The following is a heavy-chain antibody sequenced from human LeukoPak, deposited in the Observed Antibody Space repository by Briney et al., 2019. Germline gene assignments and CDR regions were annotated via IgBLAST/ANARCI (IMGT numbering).Heavy chain of an antibody. CDR2: IYYSGST. D-gene: IGHD6-19*01. Sequence: SETLSLTCTVSGGSISSYYWSWIRQPPGKGLEWIGYIYYSGSTNYNPSLKSRVTISVDTSKNQFSLKLSSVTAADTAVYYCAKEKYRKQWLVLDYFDYWGQGTLVTVSS. V-gene: IGHV4-59*01. J-gene: IGHJ4*02. CDR3: AKEKYRKQWLVLDYFDY. CDR1: GGSISSYY.